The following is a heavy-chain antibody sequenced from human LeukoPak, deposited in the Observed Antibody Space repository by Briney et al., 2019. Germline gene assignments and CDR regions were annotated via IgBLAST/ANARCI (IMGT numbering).Heavy chain of an antibody. CDR2: ISSSSSTI. V-gene: IGHV3-48*01. CDR1: GFTFSSYS. D-gene: IGHD4-23*01. Sequence: LAGGSLRLSCAASGFTFSSYSMNWVRQAPGKGLEWVSYISSSSSTIYYADSVKGRFTISRDNAKNSLYLQMNSLRAEDTAVYYCARDPDYGGNSYFDYWGQGTLVTVSS. CDR3: ARDPDYGGNSYFDY. J-gene: IGHJ4*02.